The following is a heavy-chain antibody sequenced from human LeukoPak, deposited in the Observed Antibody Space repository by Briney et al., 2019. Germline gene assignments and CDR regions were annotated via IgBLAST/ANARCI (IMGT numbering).Heavy chain of an antibody. CDR1: GYTFTGYY. Sequence: ASVKVSCKASGYTFTGYYMHWVRQAPGQGLEWMGWTNPNSGGTNYAQKLQGRVTMTRDTSISTAYMELSRLRSDDTAVYYCARNGFYYGPMTDPWGQGTLVTVSS. CDR2: TNPNSGGT. CDR3: ARNGFYYGPMTDP. V-gene: IGHV1-2*02. J-gene: IGHJ5*02. D-gene: IGHD3-10*01.